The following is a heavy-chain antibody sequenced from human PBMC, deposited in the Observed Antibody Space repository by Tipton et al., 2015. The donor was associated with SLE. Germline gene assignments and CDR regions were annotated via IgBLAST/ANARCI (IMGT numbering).Heavy chain of an antibody. J-gene: IGHJ4*02. V-gene: IGHV1-46*01. CDR3: ARAVDSYDY. D-gene: IGHD2-2*01. Sequence: QVQLVQSGAEVKKPGASVKVSCKASGYTFTSYHMDWVRQAPGQGLEWMGRIDPSGGSTNYAQKFQGRVTMTRDTSTSTVYMELSSLRSEDTAVYYCARAVDSYDYWGQGTLVTVSS. CDR2: IDPSGGST. CDR1: GYTFTSYH.